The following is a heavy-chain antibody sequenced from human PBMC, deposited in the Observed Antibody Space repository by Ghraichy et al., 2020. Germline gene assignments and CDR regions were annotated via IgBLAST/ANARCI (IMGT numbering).Heavy chain of an antibody. CDR3: TREVRRGQAFDI. D-gene: IGHD6-25*01. CDR1: GFTVSSNY. CDR2: IYSGGST. Sequence: GSLRLSCAASGFTVSSNYMSWVRQAPGKGPEWVSVIYSGGSTYYADSVKGRFTISRDNSKNTLYLQMNSLRPEDTAVYFCTREVRRGQAFDIWGQGTMVTVSS. V-gene: IGHV3-66*02. J-gene: IGHJ3*02.